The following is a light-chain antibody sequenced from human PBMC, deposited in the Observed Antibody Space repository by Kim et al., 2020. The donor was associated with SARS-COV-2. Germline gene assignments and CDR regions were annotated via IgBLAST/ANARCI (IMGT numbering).Light chain of an antibody. CDR1: TSNIVRNT. CDR3: ASWDDSLIGVV. CDR2: SNN. V-gene: IGLV1-44*01. J-gene: IGLJ3*02. Sequence: GQSVTISCSGSTSNIVRNTVMWYQQLPGPAPRLLIYSNNQRPSGVPDRFSGSRSDTSASLAISGLQSDDGADYYCASWDDSLIGVVFGGGTKVTVL.